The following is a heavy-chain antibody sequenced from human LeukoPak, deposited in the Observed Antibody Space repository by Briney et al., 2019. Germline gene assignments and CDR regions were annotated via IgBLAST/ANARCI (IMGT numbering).Heavy chain of an antibody. J-gene: IGHJ6*02. D-gene: IGHD1-7*01. Sequence: SETLSLTCTVSGGSIRSYYWSWIRQPPGKGLEWIGYIYYSGTTNYNPSLKSRVTISVDTSKNQFSLKLSSVTAADTAVYYCARPNSYYYYGMDVWGQGTTVTVSS. CDR2: IYYSGTT. V-gene: IGHV4-59*12. CDR1: GGSIRSYY. CDR3: ARPNSYYYYGMDV.